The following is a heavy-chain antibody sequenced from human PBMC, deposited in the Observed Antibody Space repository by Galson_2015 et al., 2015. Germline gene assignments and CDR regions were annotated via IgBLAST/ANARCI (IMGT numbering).Heavy chain of an antibody. CDR3: AKEELYYDILTGRSGMDV. D-gene: IGHD3-9*01. Sequence: SLRLSCAASGFTFSSYGMHWVRQAPGKGLEWVAVISYDGSNEYYADSVKGRFTISRDNSKNTLYLQMNSLRAEDTAVYYCAKEELYYDILTGRSGMDVWGQGTTVTVSS. V-gene: IGHV3-30*18. CDR1: GFTFSSYG. CDR2: ISYDGSNE. J-gene: IGHJ6*02.